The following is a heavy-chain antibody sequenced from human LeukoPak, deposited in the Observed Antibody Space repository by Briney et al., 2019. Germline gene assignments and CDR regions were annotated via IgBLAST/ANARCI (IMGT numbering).Heavy chain of an antibody. V-gene: IGHV3-30*02. J-gene: IGHJ4*02. Sequence: GGSLRLSCAASGFTFSSYGMHWVRQAPGKGLEWVAFIRYDGSNKYYADSVKGRFTIPRDNSKNTLYLQMNSLRAEDTAVYYCAKDLYPIVLMVYAFDYWGQGTLVTVSS. CDR1: GFTFSSYG. D-gene: IGHD2-8*01. CDR2: IRYDGSNK. CDR3: AKDLYPIVLMVYAFDY.